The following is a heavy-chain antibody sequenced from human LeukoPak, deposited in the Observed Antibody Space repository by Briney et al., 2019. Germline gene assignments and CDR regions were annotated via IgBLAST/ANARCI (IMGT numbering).Heavy chain of an antibody. CDR1: GGSLSSLY. J-gene: IGHJ4*02. Sequence: SETLSLTCPVSGGSLSSLYWSWLRQPPGKGLEWMGYIYYTGSTNYNPSLKSRVTMFVDMSKNQFSLRLSSVTAADTAVYYCARHRAYSSSSPFDYWGQGTLVTVSS. V-gene: IGHV4-59*08. CDR2: IYYTGST. D-gene: IGHD6-6*01. CDR3: ARHRAYSSSSPFDY.